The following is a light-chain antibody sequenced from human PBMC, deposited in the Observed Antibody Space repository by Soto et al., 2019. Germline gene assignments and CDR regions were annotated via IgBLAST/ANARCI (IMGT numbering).Light chain of an antibody. J-gene: IGLJ2*01. CDR3: SSYAGSNDVV. CDR1: SSDVGGYNY. V-gene: IGLV2-8*01. CDR2: EVS. Sequence: QSALTQPPSASGSPEQSVTISCTGTSSDVGGYNYVSWYQQHPGKAPKLMIYEVSKRPSGVPDRFSGSKSGNTASLTVSGLQAEDEADYYCSSYAGSNDVVFGGGTQLTVL.